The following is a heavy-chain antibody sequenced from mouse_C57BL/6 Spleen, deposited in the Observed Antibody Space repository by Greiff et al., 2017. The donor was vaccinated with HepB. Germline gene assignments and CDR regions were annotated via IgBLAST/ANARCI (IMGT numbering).Heavy chain of an antibody. CDR3: VSHRTGAAMDY. J-gene: IGHJ4*01. CDR1: GFSFNTYA. CDR2: IRSKSNNYAT. D-gene: IGHD4-1*01. V-gene: IGHV10-1*01. Sequence: DVMLVESGGGLVQPKGSLKLSCAASGFSFNTYAMNWVRQAPGKGLEWVARIRSKSNNYATYYAESVKDRFTISRDDSESMLYLQMNNLKTEDPAMYYCVSHRTGAAMDYWGQGTSVTVSS.